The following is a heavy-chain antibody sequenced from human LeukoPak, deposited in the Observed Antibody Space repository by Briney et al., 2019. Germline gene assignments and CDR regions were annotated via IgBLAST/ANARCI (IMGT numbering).Heavy chain of an antibody. CDR2: IRQDGGTM. J-gene: IGHJ4*02. CDR3: VRDRGFGADDY. Sequence: GGSLRLSCAASGFTFSSYVINWVRQAPGKGLEWVANIRQDGGTMSYVDSVKGRFTISRDNAKNSLYLQMSSLRAEDTAVYYCVRDRGFGADDYWGQGTLVTVSS. V-gene: IGHV3-7*01. D-gene: IGHD3-10*01. CDR1: GFTFSSYV.